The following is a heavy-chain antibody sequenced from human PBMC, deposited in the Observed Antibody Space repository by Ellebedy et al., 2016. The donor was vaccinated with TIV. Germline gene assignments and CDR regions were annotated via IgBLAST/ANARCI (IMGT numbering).Heavy chain of an antibody. CDR2: ITSGGAT. V-gene: IGHV3-23*01. CDR1: GLTFASYA. J-gene: IGHJ6*02. D-gene: IGHD3-9*01. CDR3: AKEEGYDILTGHRYYYYGMDV. Sequence: GESLKISXVASGLTFASYAINWVRQAPGKGLEWVSGITSGGATYYADSVKGRFTISRDNSKNTLYLQMNSLRAEDTAVYYCAKEEGYDILTGHRYYYYGMDVWGQGTTVTVSS.